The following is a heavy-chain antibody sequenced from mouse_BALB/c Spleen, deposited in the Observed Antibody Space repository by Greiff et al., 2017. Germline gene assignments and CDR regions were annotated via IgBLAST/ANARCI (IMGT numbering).Heavy chain of an antibody. D-gene: IGHD2-14*01. CDR2: ISSGGSYT. CDR1: GFTFSSYG. J-gene: IGHJ4*01. CDR3: ARQGRNDGAMDD. V-gene: IGHV5-6*01. Sequence: EVMLVESGGDLVKPGGSLKLSCAASGFTFSSYGMSWVRQTPDKRLEWVATISSGGSYTYYPDSVKGRFTISREHDKNTLSLQMSSLKSEDTAMYDCARQGRNDGAMDDWGQGTSVTVAS.